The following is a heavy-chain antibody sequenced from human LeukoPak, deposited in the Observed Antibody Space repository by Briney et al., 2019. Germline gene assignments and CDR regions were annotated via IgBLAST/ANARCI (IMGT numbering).Heavy chain of an antibody. V-gene: IGHV4-61*08. D-gene: IGHD4-11*01. CDR2: IYYSGST. Sequence: SETLSLTCTVSGGSISSGGYYWSWIRQHPGKGLEWIGYIYYSGSTNYNPSLKSRVTISVDTSKNQFSLKLSSVTAADTAVYYCAGSYSNYSFYYYYGMDVWGQGTTVTVSS. CDR3: AGSYSNYSFYYYYGMDV. J-gene: IGHJ6*02. CDR1: GGSISSGGYY.